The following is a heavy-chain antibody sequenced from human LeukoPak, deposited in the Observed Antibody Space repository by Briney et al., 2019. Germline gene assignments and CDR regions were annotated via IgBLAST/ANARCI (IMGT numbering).Heavy chain of an antibody. J-gene: IGHJ4*02. D-gene: IGHD3-10*01. Sequence: PGGSLRLSCAASGFTFSNFVMTWVRQAPGKGLEWVSSITTSGGGTYYADSVKGRFTISRDNSRNTLYLQMGSLGSEDTAVYYCAARTAVLLYFGELFGGQGTLVTVSS. V-gene: IGHV3-23*01. CDR1: GFTFSNFV. CDR2: ITTSGGGT. CDR3: AARTAVLLYFGELF.